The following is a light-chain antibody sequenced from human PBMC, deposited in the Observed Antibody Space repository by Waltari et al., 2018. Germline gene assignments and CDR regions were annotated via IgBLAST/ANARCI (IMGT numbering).Light chain of an antibody. CDR1: SSDVGGYNY. V-gene: IGLV2-8*01. Sequence: QSALTQPPSASGSPGQSVTISCTGTSSDVGGYNYVSWYQQHPGKAPKLMIYDVSKRPSGVPDRFSGSKSDNTASLTVSGLQADDEADYYCSSYAGSNNFVFGTGTRVTVL. CDR3: SSYAGSNNFV. CDR2: DVS. J-gene: IGLJ1*01.